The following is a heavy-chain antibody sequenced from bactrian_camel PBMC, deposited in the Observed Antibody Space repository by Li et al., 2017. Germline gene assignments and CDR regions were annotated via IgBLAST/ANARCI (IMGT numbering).Heavy chain of an antibody. CDR2: INSGGSSP. CDR1: GFTFSSYW. CDR3: AAGQGVGWCLDVIRVGAEADFDY. D-gene: IGHD5*01. V-gene: IGHV3S25*01. Sequence: QLVESGGGLVQPGGSLRLSCAASGFTFSSYWMYWVRQAPGKGLEWVSAINSGGSSPYYRDSVKGRFTISRDNAKNTVYLQMNSLKPEDTATYYCAAGQGVGWCLDVIRVGAEADFDYWGHGTQVTV. J-gene: IGHJ6*01.